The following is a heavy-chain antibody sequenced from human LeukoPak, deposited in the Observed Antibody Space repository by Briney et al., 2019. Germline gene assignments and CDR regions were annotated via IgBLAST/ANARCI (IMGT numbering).Heavy chain of an antibody. V-gene: IGHV3-23*01. CDR2: ISGSGGST. Sequence: GGSLRLSCAASGFTFSSYAMSWVRQAPGKGLEWVSAISGSGGSTYYADSVKGRFTISRDNSKNTLYLQMNSLRAEDTAVYHCAKDGAPYCSSTSCYSHTVKYFQHWGQGTLVTVSS. CDR3: AKDGAPYCSSTSCYSHTVKYFQH. D-gene: IGHD2-2*01. CDR1: GFTFSSYA. J-gene: IGHJ1*01.